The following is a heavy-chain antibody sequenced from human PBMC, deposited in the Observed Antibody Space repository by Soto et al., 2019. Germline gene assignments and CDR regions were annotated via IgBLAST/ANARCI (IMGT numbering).Heavy chain of an antibody. V-gene: IGHV4-31*03. CDR3: ARSVTP. CDR2: IYYSGST. CDR1: SGSIKPSGYY. D-gene: IGHD3-10*01. J-gene: IGHJ5*02. Sequence: SHTGPLSFTISSGSIKPSGYYWNWIRQHPGKGLEWIGYIYYSGSTYYNPSLKSRVTISVDTSKNQFSLKLSSVTTADTAVYYCARSVTPRGQGTLVTVS.